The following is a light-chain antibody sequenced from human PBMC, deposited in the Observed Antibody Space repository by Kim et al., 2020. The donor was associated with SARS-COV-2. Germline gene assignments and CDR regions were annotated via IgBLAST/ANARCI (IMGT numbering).Light chain of an antibody. CDR3: SAWDSSLDAWV. J-gene: IGLJ3*02. V-gene: IGLV10-54*04. CDR2: RIN. CDR1: SNNVGDQG. Sequence: QAGLTQSPSVFKGLRQTATLTCTGNSNNVGDQGAAWLQLHQGYPPKLLSDRINLRPSGISARFAASRSGNTASLTITGLQAEDKTDYYCSAWDSSLDAWVFGKGTRLTVL.